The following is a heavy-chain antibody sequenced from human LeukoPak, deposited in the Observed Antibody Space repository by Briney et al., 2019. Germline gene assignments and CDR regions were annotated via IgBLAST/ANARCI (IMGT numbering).Heavy chain of an antibody. CDR2: ISSSSSYI. V-gene: IGHV3-21*01. CDR1: GFTFSSYS. D-gene: IGHD2-21*02. Sequence: GGSLRLSCAAPGFTFSSYSMNWVRQAPGKGLEWVSSISSSSSYIYYADSVKGRFTISRDNAKNSLYLQMNSLRAEDTAVYYCARDDSNGVTTDRYYYYGMDVWGQGTTVTVSS. CDR3: ARDDSNGVTTDRYYYYGMDV. J-gene: IGHJ6*02.